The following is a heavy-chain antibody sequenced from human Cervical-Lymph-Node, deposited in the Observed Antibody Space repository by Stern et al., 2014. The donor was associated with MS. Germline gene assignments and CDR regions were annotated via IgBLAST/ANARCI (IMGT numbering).Heavy chain of an antibody. J-gene: IGHJ4*02. CDR2: INPSGTST. V-gene: IGHV1-46*01. Sequence: QLVQSGAEVKKPGASVKVSCKASAYTFTSYYMQWVRQAPGQGLEWMGIINPSGTSTSYAQKFQGRVTMTRDTSTSTIYMEISSLRSEDTAMYYCASSFYDSSVYPSDYGGQGPLVTVSP. CDR3: ASSFYDSSVYPSDY. D-gene: IGHD3-22*01. CDR1: AYTFTSYY.